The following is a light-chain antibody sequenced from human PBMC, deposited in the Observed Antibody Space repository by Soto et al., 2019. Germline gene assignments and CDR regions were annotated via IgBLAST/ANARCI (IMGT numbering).Light chain of an antibody. J-gene: IGLJ1*01. CDR3: NSYTSSITYV. CDR2: DVS. Sequence: QSVLTQPASVSGSPGQSITTSCTGTSSDVGGYNYVSWYQQHPGKAPKLMIYDVSNRPSGVSNRFSGSKSGSTASLAISGLQAEDEADYYCNSYTSSITYVFGTGTKVTVL. CDR1: SSDVGGYNY. V-gene: IGLV2-14*01.